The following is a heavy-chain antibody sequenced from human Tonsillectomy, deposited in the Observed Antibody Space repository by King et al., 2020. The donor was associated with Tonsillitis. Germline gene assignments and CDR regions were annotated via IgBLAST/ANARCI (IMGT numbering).Heavy chain of an antibody. J-gene: IGHJ4*02. D-gene: IGHD3-22*01. CDR2: IYSGGST. CDR1: GFTVSSNY. CDR3: ARSYYYDSSGYLV. Sequence: VQLVESGGGLIQPGGSLRLSCAASGFTVSSNYMSWVRQAPGKGLEWVSVIYSGGSTYYADSVKGRFTISRDISKNTLYLQMNSLRAEDTAVYYCARSYYYDSSGYLVWGQGTPVTVSS. V-gene: IGHV3-53*01.